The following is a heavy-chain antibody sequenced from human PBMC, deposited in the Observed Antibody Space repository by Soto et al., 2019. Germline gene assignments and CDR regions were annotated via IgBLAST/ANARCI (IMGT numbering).Heavy chain of an antibody. CDR2: INPNSGGT. Sequence: SVKVSCKASGYAFTGYDMHWVRQAPGQGGEGMGWINPNSGGTNYAQKFQGRVTMTRDTSISTAYMELSRLRSDDTAVYYCACSYYYDSTAYAFEIWGQGTRVT. CDR3: ACSYYYDSTAYAFEI. J-gene: IGHJ3*02. D-gene: IGHD3-22*01. CDR1: GYAFTGYD. V-gene: IGHV1-2*02.